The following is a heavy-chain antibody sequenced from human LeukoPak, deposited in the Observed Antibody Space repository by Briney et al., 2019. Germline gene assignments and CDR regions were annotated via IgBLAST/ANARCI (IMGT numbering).Heavy chain of an antibody. CDR2: IYYSVST. CDR3: ASLYGEEELY. Sequence: SQTLSLTCTVSGGSISSGGYYWSWIRQHPGKSLEWIGYIYYSVSTYYNPSLKSRVTISVDTSKNQFSLKLSSVTAADTAVYYCASLYGEEELYWGQGTLVTVSS. D-gene: IGHD1-7*01. CDR1: GGSISSGGYY. J-gene: IGHJ4*02. V-gene: IGHV4-31*03.